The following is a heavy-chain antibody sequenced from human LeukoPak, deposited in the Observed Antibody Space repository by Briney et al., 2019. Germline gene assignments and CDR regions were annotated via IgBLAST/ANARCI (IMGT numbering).Heavy chain of an antibody. CDR1: GFTFSSYS. CDR2: ISSSSSYI. V-gene: IGHV3-21*01. CDR3: ARLPDPYSYGDY. Sequence: GGPLRLSCAASGFTFSSYSMNWVRQAPGKGLEWVSSISSSSSYIYYADSVKGRFTISRDNAKNSLYLQMNSLRAEDTAVYYCARLPDPYSYGDYWGQGTLVTVSS. D-gene: IGHD5-18*01. J-gene: IGHJ4*02.